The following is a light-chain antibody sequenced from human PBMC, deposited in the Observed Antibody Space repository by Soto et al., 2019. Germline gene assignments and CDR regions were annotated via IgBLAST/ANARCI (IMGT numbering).Light chain of an antibody. CDR3: SSYTSSSTFV. J-gene: IGLJ2*01. CDR1: SSDVGGYNY. Sequence: QSALTQPASVSGSPGQSITISCTGTSSDVGGYNYVSWYQQHPGIAPKLMISEVSNRPSGVSNRFSGSKSGNTASLTISGLQAEDEADYYCSSYTSSSTFVFGGGTKLTVL. V-gene: IGLV2-14*01. CDR2: EVS.